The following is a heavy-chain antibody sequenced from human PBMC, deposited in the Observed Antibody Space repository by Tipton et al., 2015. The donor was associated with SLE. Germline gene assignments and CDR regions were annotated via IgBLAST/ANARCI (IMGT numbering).Heavy chain of an antibody. J-gene: IGHJ6*03. CDR1: GFTFSNYW. D-gene: IGHD2-15*01. CDR2: INQDGSEK. CDR3: AKGPDCSGGSCYSPHYYYYMDV. V-gene: IGHV3-7*01. Sequence: SLRLSCAASGFTFSNYWVTWVRRTPGKGLEWVASINQDGSEKSYVDSVKGRFTISRDNAKNSLHLQMISLSAEDSAVYYCAKGPDCSGGSCYSPHYYYYMDVWGKGTTVTVSS.